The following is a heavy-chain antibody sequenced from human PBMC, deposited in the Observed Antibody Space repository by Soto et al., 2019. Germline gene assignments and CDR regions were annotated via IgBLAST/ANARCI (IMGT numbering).Heavy chain of an antibody. J-gene: IGHJ3*02. CDR2: IYPGDSDT. V-gene: IGHV5-51*01. CDR1: GYSFTSYW. D-gene: IGHD2-8*01. CDR3: ARLGYCNNVVCFTWGGGLVGAFDI. Sequence: PGESLKISCKGSGYSFTSYWIGWVRQMPGKGLEWMGIIYPGDSDTRYSPSFQGQVTISADKSISTAYLQWSSLKASDTAMYYFARLGYCNNVVCFTWGGGLVGAFDIWGQGTMVTVSS.